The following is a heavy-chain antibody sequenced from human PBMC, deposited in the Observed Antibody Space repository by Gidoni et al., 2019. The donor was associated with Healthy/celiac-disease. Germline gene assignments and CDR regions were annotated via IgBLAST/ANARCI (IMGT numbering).Heavy chain of an antibody. CDR3: ARDHSSSWYENDY. J-gene: IGHJ4*02. CDR1: GGTFSSYT. Sequence: QVQLVQSGAEVKKPGSSVKVSCKASGGTFSSYTISWVRQAPGQGLEWMGRIIPILGIANYAQKFQGRVTITADKSTSTAYMELSSLRSEDTAVYYCARDHSSSWYENDYWGQGTLVTVSS. CDR2: IIPILGIA. V-gene: IGHV1-69*08. D-gene: IGHD6-13*01.